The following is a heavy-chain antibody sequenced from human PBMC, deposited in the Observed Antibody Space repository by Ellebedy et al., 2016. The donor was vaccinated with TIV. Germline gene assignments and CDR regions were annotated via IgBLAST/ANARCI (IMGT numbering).Heavy chain of an antibody. Sequence: SETLSLXCTVSDGSIRRGGYYWSWIRQHPGKGLEWIGYIDYSGSTYYNPSLKSRLKISVDTSKNQFSLRLSSVTAADTAVYYCARAEREGYCSGGSCSTWFDPWGQGTLVTVSS. D-gene: IGHD2-15*01. CDR2: IDYSGST. V-gene: IGHV4-31*03. J-gene: IGHJ5*02. CDR1: DGSIRRGGYY. CDR3: ARAEREGYCSGGSCSTWFDP.